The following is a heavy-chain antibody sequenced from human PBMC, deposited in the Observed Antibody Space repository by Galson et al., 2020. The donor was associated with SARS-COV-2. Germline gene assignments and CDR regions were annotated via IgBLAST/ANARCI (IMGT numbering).Heavy chain of an antibody. V-gene: IGHV2-5*02. CDR3: NFISIAAASLDY. Sequence: SGPTLVKPTQTLTLTCTFSGFSLSTSGVGVGWIRQPPGKALEWLALIYWDDDKRYSPSLKSRLTITKDTSKNQVVLTMTNMDPVDTATYYCNFISIAAASLDYWGQGTLVTVSS. CDR1: GFSLSTSGVG. J-gene: IGHJ4*02. D-gene: IGHD6-13*01. CDR2: IYWDDDK.